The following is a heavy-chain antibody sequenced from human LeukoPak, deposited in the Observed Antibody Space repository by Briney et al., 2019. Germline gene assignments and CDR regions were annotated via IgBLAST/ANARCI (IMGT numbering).Heavy chain of an antibody. CDR2: ISGAGGST. CDR3: AKCFSTWFGESTPFDY. V-gene: IGHV3-23*01. CDR1: GFTFSTYG. J-gene: IGHJ4*02. D-gene: IGHD3-10*01. Sequence: GGSLRLSCAASGFTFSTYGMSWVRQVPGKGLECVSTISGAGGSTYYADSVKGRFTISRDNSKNTLYLQMNSLRAEDTAVYYCAKCFSTWFGESTPFDYWGQGTLVTVSS.